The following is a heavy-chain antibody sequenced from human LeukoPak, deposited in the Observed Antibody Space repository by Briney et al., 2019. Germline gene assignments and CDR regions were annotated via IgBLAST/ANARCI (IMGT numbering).Heavy chain of an antibody. J-gene: IGHJ4*02. CDR1: GYTVTELS. Sequence: ALVKVSCKVSGYTVTELSMPWVRQSPGNGLEWMGGFHPEDGETIYAQKFQGRVTITRDTSAGTAYMELSSLRSEDMAVYYCARGRYYGSGSYYTHFDYWGQGTLVTVSS. CDR3: ARGRYYGSGSYYTHFDY. CDR2: FHPEDGET. D-gene: IGHD3-10*01. V-gene: IGHV1-24*01.